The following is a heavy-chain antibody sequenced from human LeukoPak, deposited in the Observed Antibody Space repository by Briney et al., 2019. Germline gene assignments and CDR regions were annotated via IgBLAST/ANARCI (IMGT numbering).Heavy chain of an antibody. J-gene: IGHJ4*02. CDR2: IHSSGIT. D-gene: IGHD4-23*01. CDR1: GGSISSYH. CDR3: ARQTTVITGPFDY. V-gene: IGHV4-4*07. Sequence: PSETLSLTCTVSGGSISSYHWSWIRQAAGKGLEWIGRIHSSGITNFNPSLKSRVTMSVDTSKNHLSLKLTSVTAADTAVYYCARQTTVITGPFDYWGQGTLVTVSS.